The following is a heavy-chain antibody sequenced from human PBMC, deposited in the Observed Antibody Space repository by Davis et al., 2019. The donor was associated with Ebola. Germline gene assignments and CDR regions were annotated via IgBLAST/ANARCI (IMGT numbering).Heavy chain of an antibody. J-gene: IGHJ4*02. CDR3: AKDLWELLIRLGNYFDY. Sequence: GGSLRLSCAASGFTFSSYSMNWVRQAPGKGLEWVSSISSSSSYIYYADSVKGRFTISRDNAKNSLYLQMNSLRAEDTAVYYCAKDLWELLIRLGNYFDYWGQGTLVTVSS. CDR2: ISSSSSYI. V-gene: IGHV3-21*01. D-gene: IGHD1-26*01. CDR1: GFTFSSYS.